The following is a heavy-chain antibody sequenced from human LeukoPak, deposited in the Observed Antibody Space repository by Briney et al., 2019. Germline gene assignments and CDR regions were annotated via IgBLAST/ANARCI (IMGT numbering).Heavy chain of an antibody. Sequence: GGSLRLSCAASGFTLSSFGMVWGRQAPGKGLEWVTLMWYDGRSKYYADSVKGRFTISRDNSKNTVYLQMNSLRGEDTAVYYCARVGDMEAFDIWGQGTRVTVSS. CDR3: ARVGDMEAFDI. CDR1: GFTLSSFG. D-gene: IGHD3-16*01. J-gene: IGHJ3*02. V-gene: IGHV3-33*01. CDR2: MWYDGRSK.